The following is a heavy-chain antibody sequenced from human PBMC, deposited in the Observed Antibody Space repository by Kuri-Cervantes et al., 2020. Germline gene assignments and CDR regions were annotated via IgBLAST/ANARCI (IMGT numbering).Heavy chain of an antibody. CDR3: ARVIYYYDSSGYYLDAFDI. J-gene: IGHJ3*02. D-gene: IGHD3-22*01. Sequence: SLKISCAASGFTFDDYAMHWVRQAPGKGLEWVSGISWNSGSIGYADSVKGRFTISRDNAKNSLYLQMNSLRAEDTALYYCARVIYYYDSSGYYLDAFDIWGQGTMVTVSS. V-gene: IGHV3-9*01. CDR2: ISWNSGSI. CDR1: GFTFDDYA.